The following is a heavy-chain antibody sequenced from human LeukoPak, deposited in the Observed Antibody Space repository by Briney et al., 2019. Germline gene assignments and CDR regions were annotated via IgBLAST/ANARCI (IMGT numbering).Heavy chain of an antibody. D-gene: IGHD7-27*01. CDR3: ARGVLGIRTPYFDY. J-gene: IGHJ4*02. CDR2: IYSGGNT. Sequence: GGSLRLSCAASGFTVSNNFMTWVRQAPGKGPECVSVIYSGGNTYYADSVKGRFTISRDNSKNTLYLQMNSLRAEDTAVYYCARGVLGIRTPYFDYWGQGTLVTVSS. V-gene: IGHV3-66*01. CDR1: GFTVSNNF.